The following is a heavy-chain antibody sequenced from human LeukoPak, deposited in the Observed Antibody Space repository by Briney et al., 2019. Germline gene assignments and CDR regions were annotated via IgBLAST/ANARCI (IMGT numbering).Heavy chain of an antibody. J-gene: IGHJ4*02. CDR1: GGSISGYY. CDR3: ARDSDGGEYFDY. D-gene: IGHD4-23*01. CDR2: IYTSGIT. Sequence: SETLSLTCTVSGGSISGYYWSWIRQPAGKGLEWIGRIYTSGITNYNPSLKSRVTMSVDTSKNQFSLKLSSVTAADTAVYYCARDSDGGEYFDYWGQGTLVTVSS. V-gene: IGHV4-4*07.